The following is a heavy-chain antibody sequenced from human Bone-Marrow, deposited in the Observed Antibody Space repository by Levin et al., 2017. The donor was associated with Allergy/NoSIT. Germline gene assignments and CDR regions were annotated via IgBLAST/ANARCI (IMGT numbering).Heavy chain of an antibody. Sequence: GSGPTLVKPTQTLTLTCTFSGFSLSTSGVGVGWIRQPPGKALEWLALIYWDDDKRYSPSLKSRLTITKDTSKNQVVLTMTNMDPVDTATYYCAHIFPPGQYSSSSGDWFDPWGQGTLVTVSS. D-gene: IGHD6-6*01. CDR3: AHIFPPGQYSSSSGDWFDP. J-gene: IGHJ5*02. CDR1: GFSLSTSGVG. V-gene: IGHV2-5*02. CDR2: IYWDDDK.